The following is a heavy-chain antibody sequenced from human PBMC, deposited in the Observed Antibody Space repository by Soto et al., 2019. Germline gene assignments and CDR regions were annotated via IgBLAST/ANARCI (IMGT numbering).Heavy chain of an antibody. CDR2: ISAYNGNT. J-gene: IGHJ4*02. CDR3: ARDGALGPARYCSGGRCYEEGTDY. D-gene: IGHD2-15*01. Sequence: ASVKVSCKASGYTFTSYGISWVRQAPGQGLEWMGWISAYNGNTNYAQKLQGRVTMTTDTSTSTAYMELRSLRSDDTAVYYCARDGALGPARYCSGGRCYEEGTDYWGQGTLVTVSS. CDR1: GYTFTSYG. V-gene: IGHV1-18*04.